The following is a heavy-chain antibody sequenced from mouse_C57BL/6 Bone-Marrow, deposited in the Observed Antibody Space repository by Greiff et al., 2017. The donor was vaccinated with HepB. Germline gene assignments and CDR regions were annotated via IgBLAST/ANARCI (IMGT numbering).Heavy chain of an antibody. V-gene: IGHV1-55*01. J-gene: IGHJ1*03. CDR3: ASYYYGSRVWYFDV. CDR1: GYTFTSYW. Sequence: QVQLQQPGAELVKPGASVKMSCKASGYTFTSYWITWVKQRPGQGLEWIGDIYPGSGSTNYNEKFKSKATLTVDTSSSTAYMQLSSLTSEDSAVYYGASYYYGSRVWYFDVWGTGTTVTVSS. D-gene: IGHD1-1*01. CDR2: IYPGSGST.